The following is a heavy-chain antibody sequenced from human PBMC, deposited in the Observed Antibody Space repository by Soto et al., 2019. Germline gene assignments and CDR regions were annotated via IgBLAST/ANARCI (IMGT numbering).Heavy chain of an antibody. CDR1: GGSVSDYV. CDR3: ARRGGVAAAIWGY. Sequence: SGTLSLTCAVYGGSVSDYVGSWIRQPPGKGLEWIGEIDHSGTTFWSPSLQSRVTISVDTSKNQFSLKLSSVTAADTAVYYCARRGGVAAAIWGYWGQGTLVTV. V-gene: IGHV4-34*01. J-gene: IGHJ4*02. D-gene: IGHD6-13*01. CDR2: IDHSGTT.